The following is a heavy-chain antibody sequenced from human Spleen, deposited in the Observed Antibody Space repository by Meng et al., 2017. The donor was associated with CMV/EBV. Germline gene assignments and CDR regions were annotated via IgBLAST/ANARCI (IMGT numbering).Heavy chain of an antibody. CDR3: ARGDEEGPDGHYAMDL. J-gene: IGHJ6*02. D-gene: IGHD5-24*01. V-gene: IGHV1-69*02. Sequence: GTVNTDSANGVRQGSGQGLERMARIISEVNVQSYEQRYQDRITISADRSTGKAHMELNSLGSEATAVYYCARGDEEGPDGHYAMDLWGQGTSVTVSS. CDR1: GTVNTDS. CDR2: IISEVNVQ.